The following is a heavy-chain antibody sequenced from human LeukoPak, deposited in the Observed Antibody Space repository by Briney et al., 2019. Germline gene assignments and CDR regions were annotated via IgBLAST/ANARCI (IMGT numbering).Heavy chain of an antibody. CDR1: GGSISSGDYY. Sequence: SETLSLTCTVSGGSISSGDYYWSWIRQHTGKGLEWIGYIYYSGSTYYNPSLKSRLTISVDTSKNQFSLNLKSVTAADTAVYYCASGREITATLPYWGQGTLVTVSS. CDR2: IYYSGST. V-gene: IGHV4-31*03. D-gene: IGHD1-20*01. CDR3: ASGREITATLPY. J-gene: IGHJ4*02.